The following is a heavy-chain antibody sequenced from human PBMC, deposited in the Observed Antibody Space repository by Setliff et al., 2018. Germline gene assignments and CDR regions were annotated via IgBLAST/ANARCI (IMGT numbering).Heavy chain of an antibody. D-gene: IGHD3-3*01. CDR3: ARRTEYYNFWSGYYDY. Sequence: LSLTCAVYGGSFSGYYWSWIRQPPGKGLEWIGSIYYSGSTYYNPSLKSRVTISVDTSKNQFSLKLSSVTAADTAVYYCARRTEYYNFWSGYYDYWGQGTLVTVSS. J-gene: IGHJ4*02. CDR1: GGSFSGYY. V-gene: IGHV4-34*01. CDR2: IYYSGST.